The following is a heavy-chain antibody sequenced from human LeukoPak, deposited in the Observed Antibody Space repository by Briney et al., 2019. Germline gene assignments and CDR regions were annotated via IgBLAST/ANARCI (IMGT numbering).Heavy chain of an antibody. CDR1: GFTFSSYA. Sequence: GSLRLSCAASGFTFSSYAMSWVRQAPGKGLEWVSAISGSGGSTYYADSVKGRFTISRDNSKNTLYLQMNSLRAEDTAVYYCAKPLYSSSRLVTQEYFQHWGQGTLVTVSS. CDR3: AKPLYSSSRLVTQEYFQH. J-gene: IGHJ1*01. V-gene: IGHV3-23*01. D-gene: IGHD6-13*01. CDR2: ISGSGGST.